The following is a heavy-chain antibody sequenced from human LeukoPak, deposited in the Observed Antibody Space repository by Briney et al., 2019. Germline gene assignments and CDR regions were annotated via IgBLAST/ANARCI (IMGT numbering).Heavy chain of an antibody. D-gene: IGHD1-7*01. Sequence: GGSLRLSCAASGFTFSSYVMHWVRQAPGKGLEWVAIISYDGSNEYYADSVKGRFTISRDNSKNTLYLQMNSLRAADTAVYYCARSTLPLSLYNWNYNVRQDAFDIWGQGTMVTVSS. J-gene: IGHJ3*02. CDR1: GFTFSSYV. CDR3: ARSTLPLSLYNWNYNVRQDAFDI. CDR2: ISYDGSNE. V-gene: IGHV3-30*04.